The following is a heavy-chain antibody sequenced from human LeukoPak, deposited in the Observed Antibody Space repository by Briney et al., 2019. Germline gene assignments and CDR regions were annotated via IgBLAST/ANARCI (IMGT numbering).Heavy chain of an antibody. CDR1: GFTFSTYS. Sequence: GGSLRLSCAASGFTFSTYSMNWVRQAPGKGLEWVSSISSSSSYIYYVDSVKGRFTISRDNAKNSLYLQMNSLRAEDTAVYYCARGQLYYDSSGFDYWGQGTLVTVSS. J-gene: IGHJ4*02. V-gene: IGHV3-21*01. CDR2: ISSSSSYI. D-gene: IGHD3-22*01. CDR3: ARGQLYYDSSGFDY.